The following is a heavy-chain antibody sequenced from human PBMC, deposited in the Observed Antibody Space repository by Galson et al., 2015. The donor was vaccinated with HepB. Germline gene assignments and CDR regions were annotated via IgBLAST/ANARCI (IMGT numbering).Heavy chain of an antibody. J-gene: IGHJ4*02. CDR2: ISGSGDST. CDR3: ARDGQLDYGDYDVDY. CDR1: GFTFSRFD. D-gene: IGHD4-17*01. V-gene: IGHV3-23*01. Sequence: SLRLSCAASGFTFSRFDVCWVRQAPGKGLEWVSAISGSGDSTYYADSVKGRFTISRDNSKNTLYLQMNSLRAEDTAVYYCARDGQLDYGDYDVDYWGQGTLVTVSS.